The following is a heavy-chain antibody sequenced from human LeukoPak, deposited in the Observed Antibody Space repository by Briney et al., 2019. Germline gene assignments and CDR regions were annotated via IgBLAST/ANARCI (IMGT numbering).Heavy chain of an antibody. CDR3: ASRVVTSFDY. D-gene: IGHD2-21*02. CDR2: TNIDGSTT. V-gene: IGHV3-74*01. J-gene: IGHJ4*02. CDR1: GFTSITHW. Sequence: GGSLRLSCAASGFTSITHWMYWVRQAPGKGLVWVSLTNIDGSTTSYADSVKGRFSISRDNAKNTLYLQMDSLRAEDTAVYYCASRVVTSFDYWGQGTLVTVSS.